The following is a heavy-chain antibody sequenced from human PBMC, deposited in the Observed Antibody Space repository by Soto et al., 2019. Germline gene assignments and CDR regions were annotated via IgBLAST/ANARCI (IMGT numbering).Heavy chain of an antibody. J-gene: IGHJ5*01. D-gene: IGHD3-10*01. Sequence: EVQLLESGGGFVQPGGSLRLSCVASGFILRSYAMSWVRQAPGRGLEWVSGIIGNSGGTYYADSVRGRFSISRDSSKNILNLQMNSLRAEDTAVYFCARGHGPENLNELDSWGHGTLVVVSS. CDR3: ARGHGPENLNELDS. CDR2: IIGNSGGT. CDR1: GFILRSYA. V-gene: IGHV3-23*01.